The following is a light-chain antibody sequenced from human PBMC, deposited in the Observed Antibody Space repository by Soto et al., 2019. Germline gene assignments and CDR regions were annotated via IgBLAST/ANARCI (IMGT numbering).Light chain of an antibody. Sequence: EIVLTQSPATLSLSPGXRATLPCRASQSVYSYLAWYQQRPGQAPRLLIYDASNRATGIPPRFSGSGSGTDFTLTIDSLEPDDSAVYYCQQRSNWPLTFGGGTKV. CDR2: DAS. J-gene: IGKJ4*01. CDR3: QQRSNWPLT. CDR1: QSVYSY. V-gene: IGKV3-11*01.